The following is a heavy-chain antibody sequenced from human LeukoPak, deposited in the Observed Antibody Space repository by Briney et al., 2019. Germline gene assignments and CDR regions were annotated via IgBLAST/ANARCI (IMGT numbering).Heavy chain of an antibody. CDR2: VSWNSGSI. D-gene: IGHD1-26*01. CDR1: GFRFYDI. V-gene: IGHV3-9*01. J-gene: IGHJ4*02. Sequence: GRSLRLSCAASGFRFYDIMHWVRQAPGKGLEWVSGVSWNSGSIGYADSVKGRFTISRDNAKNSLYLQMNSLRDEDTAVYYCARVMYGGISYSVDYWGQGTLVTVSS. CDR3: ARVMYGGISYSVDY.